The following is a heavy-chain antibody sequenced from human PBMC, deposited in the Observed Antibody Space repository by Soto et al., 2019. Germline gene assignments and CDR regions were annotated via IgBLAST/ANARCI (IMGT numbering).Heavy chain of an antibody. V-gene: IGHV4-31*03. J-gene: IGHJ6*02. D-gene: IGHD2-15*01. CDR1: GGSISSGSFY. Sequence: QVQLQESGPGLVKPSQPLSLTCTVSGGSISSGSFYWTWIRQHPGKGLEFIGYIYYSGDTYYNPSLRSRVIISLDTSKSQFSLRLNSVTAADTAVYYCAREWSGGRRDGNPDKYYGMDVWGQGTKVTVSS. CDR3: AREWSGGRRDGNPDKYYGMDV. CDR2: IYYSGDT.